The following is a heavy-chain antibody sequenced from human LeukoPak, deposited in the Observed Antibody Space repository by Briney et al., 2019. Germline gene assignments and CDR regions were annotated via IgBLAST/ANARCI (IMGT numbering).Heavy chain of an antibody. V-gene: IGHV3-74*01. CDR2: INGDGSST. CDR3: TRRGLVPAFDI. Sequence: GGSLRLSCAASGFTFSSYWMHWVRQAPGKGLVWVSRINGDGSSTTYADAVKGRFTISRDNAKNTLYLQMSSLRAEDTAVYYCTRRGLVPAFDIWGQGTMVTVAS. J-gene: IGHJ3*02. D-gene: IGHD2-2*01. CDR1: GFTFSSYW.